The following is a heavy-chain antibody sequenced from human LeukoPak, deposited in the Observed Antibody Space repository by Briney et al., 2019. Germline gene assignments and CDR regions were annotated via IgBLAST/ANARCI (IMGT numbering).Heavy chain of an antibody. D-gene: IGHD3-10*01. V-gene: IGHV3-7*01. Sequence: GGSLRLSCAASGFTFSRNWMSWVRQAPGKGLEWVANIKEDGSEKYYVDSVEGRFTISRDNARNSLYLQMNSLRAEDTAVYYCARDMVRGVFTTRTIDYWGQGTLVTVSS. J-gene: IGHJ4*02. CDR2: IKEDGSEK. CDR1: GFTFSRNW. CDR3: ARDMVRGVFTTRTIDY.